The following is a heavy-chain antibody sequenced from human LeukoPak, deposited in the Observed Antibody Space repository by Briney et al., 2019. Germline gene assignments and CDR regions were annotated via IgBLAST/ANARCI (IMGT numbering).Heavy chain of an antibody. V-gene: IGHV3-21*01. CDR1: GFTFSPYS. D-gene: IGHD3-10*01. CDR2: IRGSSSFM. J-gene: IGHJ3*02. Sequence: GGSLRLSCAASGFTFSPYSMHCVRQAPGKGLEWVSSIRGSSSFMYYADSVKGRFTISRDNAKNSLYLQMNSLRAEDTAVYYCARLYNSGRNIWGQGTMVTVSS. CDR3: ARLYNSGRNI.